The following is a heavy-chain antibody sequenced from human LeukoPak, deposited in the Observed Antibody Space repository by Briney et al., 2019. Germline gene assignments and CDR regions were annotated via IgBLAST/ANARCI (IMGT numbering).Heavy chain of an antibody. Sequence: PGGSLRLSCAGTGMSFSDFRDAWMSWIRQAPGKGLEWVSYISSSGSTIYYADSVKGRFTISRDNAKNSLYLQMNSLRAEDTAVYYCAREAGWYSGSIDYWGQGTLVTVSS. CDR1: GMSFSDFRDAW. J-gene: IGHJ4*02. CDR3: AREAGWYSGSIDY. V-gene: IGHV3-11*04. CDR2: ISSSGSTI. D-gene: IGHD1-26*01.